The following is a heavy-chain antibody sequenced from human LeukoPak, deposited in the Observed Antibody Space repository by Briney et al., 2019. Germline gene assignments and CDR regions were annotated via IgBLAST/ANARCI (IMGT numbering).Heavy chain of an antibody. CDR3: ARGASGLGY. V-gene: IGHV3-53*01. J-gene: IGHJ4*02. CDR1: GFTFSTHY. D-gene: IGHD6-19*01. Sequence: GGSLRLSCAASGFTFSTHYMTWVRQGPGKGLEWVSAVYSGGSTYYADSVKGRFTISRDISRNTLFLQMNSLRTEDTAVYYCARGASGLGYWGQGTLVTVSS. CDR2: VYSGGST.